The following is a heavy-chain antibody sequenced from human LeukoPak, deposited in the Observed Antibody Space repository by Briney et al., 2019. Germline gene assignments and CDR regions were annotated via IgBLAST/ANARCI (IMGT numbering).Heavy chain of an antibody. CDR3: ARGAAMVYYFDY. J-gene: IGHJ4*02. CDR1: GGTFSSYA. D-gene: IGHD5-18*01. CDR2: IIPIFGTA. Sequence: SVKVSCKASGGTFSSYAISWVRQAPGQGLEWMGGIIPIFGTANYAQKFQGRVTITADESTSTAYMELSSLRSEDTAVYYCARGAAMVYYFDYWGQGTLVTVSS. V-gene: IGHV1-69*13.